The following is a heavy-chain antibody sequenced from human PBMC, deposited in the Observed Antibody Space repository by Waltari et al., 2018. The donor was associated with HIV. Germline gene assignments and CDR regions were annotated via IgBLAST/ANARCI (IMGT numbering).Heavy chain of an antibody. CDR2: ILYDGSNK. J-gene: IGHJ3*01. V-gene: IGHV3-30*18. Sequence: QVQLVESGGGVVQPGRSLRLSCAASGFAFSDSGMHWVRQAAGTGLECVAVILYDGSNKHYADSVKGRFTISSDNTKNTVYLQMNSLRPEDTVVYYFVNEVKDLIAFDLWGQGTMVTVSS. D-gene: IGHD2-15*01. CDR3: VNEVKDLIAFDL. CDR1: GFAFSDSG.